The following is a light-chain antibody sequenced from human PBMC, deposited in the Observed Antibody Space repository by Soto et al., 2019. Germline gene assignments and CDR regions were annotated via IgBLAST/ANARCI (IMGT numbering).Light chain of an antibody. CDR1: SIDFVTYNR. V-gene: IGLV2-18*01. CDR2: EAR. Sequence: QCSLTQPPSVSGSPGQSFTISCTGTSIDFVTYNRVSWYQQPPGTAPKLIIYEARNRPSGVPDRFSGSKSGNTASLTISRLQAADGADYYCRLYTSENTYVFGTGTKVTVL. J-gene: IGLJ1*01. CDR3: RLYTSENTYV.